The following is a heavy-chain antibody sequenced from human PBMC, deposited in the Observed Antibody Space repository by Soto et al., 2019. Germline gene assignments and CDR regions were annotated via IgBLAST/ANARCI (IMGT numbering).Heavy chain of an antibody. Sequence: PGGSLRLSCSASGFTFGDYAMSWFRQAPGKGLEWVGFIRSKTYGGTIEYAASVKGRFAISRDDFKSIAYLQMNSLKTEDTAVYYCSRVGSPSYYGSGSYRLYYYGMDVWGQGTTVTVSS. CDR1: GFTFGDYA. V-gene: IGHV3-49*03. CDR3: SRVGSPSYYGSGSYRLYYYGMDV. CDR2: IRSKTYGGTI. J-gene: IGHJ6*02. D-gene: IGHD3-10*01.